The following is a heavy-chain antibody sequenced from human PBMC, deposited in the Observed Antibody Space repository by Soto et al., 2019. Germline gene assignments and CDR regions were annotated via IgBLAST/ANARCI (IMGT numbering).Heavy chain of an antibody. D-gene: IGHD2-15*01. V-gene: IGHV3-23*01. CDR2: ISGSGGST. CDR1: GFTFSSYA. CDR3: AKDLSWSSGGDY. Sequence: EVQLLESGGGLVQPGGSLRLSCAASGFTFSSYAMSWVRQAPGKGLEWVSAISGSGGSTYYADSVKGRFTISRDNSKNTLYPQMNSLRAEDTAVYYCAKDLSWSSGGDYWGQGTLVTVSS. J-gene: IGHJ4*02.